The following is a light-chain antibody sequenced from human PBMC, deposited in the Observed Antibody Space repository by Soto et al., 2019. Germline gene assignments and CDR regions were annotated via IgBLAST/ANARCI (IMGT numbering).Light chain of an antibody. J-gene: IGKJ1*01. CDR1: QSVNTK. V-gene: IGKV3-15*01. CDR3: QQHNNWPPWT. CDR2: GAS. Sequence: ETVMTQSPATLSVSPGERATLSCRASQSVNTKLAWYQQKPGQAPRLLIYGASTRATGVPARFSGSGSGTDFTLTIISLQSEDFAVYYCQQHNNWPPWTFGQGTKVEIK.